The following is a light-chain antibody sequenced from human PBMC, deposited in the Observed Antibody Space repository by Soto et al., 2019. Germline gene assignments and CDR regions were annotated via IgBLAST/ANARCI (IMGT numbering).Light chain of an antibody. CDR1: QSISSW. CDR2: KAS. CDR3: QQYNDNWT. J-gene: IGKJ1*01. V-gene: IGKV1-5*03. Sequence: DIQMTQAPSTRSASVGDRVTMTCRASQSISSWLAWYQQKPGTAPKLLIYKASTLQSGVPSRFSGSGSGTEFTLTISSLQPDDSATYYCQQYNDNWTFGQGTKVEIK.